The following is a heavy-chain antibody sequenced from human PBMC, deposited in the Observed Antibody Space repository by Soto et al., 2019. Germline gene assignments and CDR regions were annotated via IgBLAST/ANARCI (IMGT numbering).Heavy chain of an antibody. CDR1: GYSFTKYG. CDR2: INPGNGDT. CDR3: ARTDCSSTSCYNYYYYGMDV. D-gene: IGHD2-2*01. J-gene: IGHJ6*02. Sequence: ASLKVSCKASGYSFTKYGLHWVRQSPGQRLEWMGWINPGNGDTKHSQKFQGRVTIPRDTSATTAYMELSSLRSEDSAVFYCARTDCSSTSCYNYYYYGMDVWGQGTTVTVS. V-gene: IGHV1-3*01.